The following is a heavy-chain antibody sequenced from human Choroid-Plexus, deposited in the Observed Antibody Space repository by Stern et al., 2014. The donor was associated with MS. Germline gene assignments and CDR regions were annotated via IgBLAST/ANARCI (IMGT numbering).Heavy chain of an antibody. CDR2: VSYDGSNK. V-gene: IGHV3-30*18. J-gene: IGHJ5*02. CDR3: AKDRQYLTYFFDH. D-gene: IGHD2/OR15-2a*01. CDR1: GFTFGSCA. Sequence: GQLVESGGGVVQPGRPLRLSCVASGFTFGSCAMHWVRQAPGKGVEWVAGVSYDGSNKYYADSVKGRFTISRDNSQNTLYMQMSSLRPEDTAVYYCAKDRQYLTYFFDHWGQGSLVTVSS.